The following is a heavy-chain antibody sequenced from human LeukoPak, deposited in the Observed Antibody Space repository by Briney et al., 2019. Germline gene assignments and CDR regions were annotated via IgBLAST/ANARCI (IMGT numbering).Heavy chain of an antibody. J-gene: IGHJ6*02. CDR3: ARDDYDIVTGYYSMYSYGVDV. CDR1: GLTLSTYE. CDR2: IRSGGLTI. Sequence: PGGSLRLSCEASGLTLSTYEMNWVSQAPGKGLEWISYIRSGGLTITYADSVRGRFTVSRDNTKNSLFLQMNSLRAEDTAVYFCARDDYDIVTGYYSMYSYGVDVWGQGTAVTVSS. D-gene: IGHD3-9*01. V-gene: IGHV3-48*03.